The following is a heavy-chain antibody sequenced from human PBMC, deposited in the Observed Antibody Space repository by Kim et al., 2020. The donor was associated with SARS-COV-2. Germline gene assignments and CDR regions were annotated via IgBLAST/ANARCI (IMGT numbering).Heavy chain of an antibody. CDR2: INPNSGGT. D-gene: IGHD6-13*01. CDR1: GYTFTGYY. V-gene: IGHV1-2*04. J-gene: IGHJ6*02. CDR3: AREAYSSLDYYYYYGMDV. Sequence: ASVKVSCKASGYTFTGYYMHWVRQAPGQGLEWMGWINPNSGGTNYAQKFQGWVTMTRDTSISTAYMELSRLRSDDTAVYYCAREAYSSLDYYYYYGMDVWGQGTTVTVSS.